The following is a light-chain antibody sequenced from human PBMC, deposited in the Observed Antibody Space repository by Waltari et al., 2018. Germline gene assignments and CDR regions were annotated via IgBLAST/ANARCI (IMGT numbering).Light chain of an antibody. V-gene: IGLV1-51*01. J-gene: IGLJ2*01. CDR3: GTWDSSLSAVV. CDR2: DNN. CDR1: SSHIGNIY. Sequence: SVLTQPPSVYADPGPKVTIACSGSSSHIGNIYVSWYQQLPATAPKLLIYDNNKRPSGIPDRFSGSKSGTSTTLGIPGLQTGDEADYYCGTWDSSLSAVVFGVGTRLTVL.